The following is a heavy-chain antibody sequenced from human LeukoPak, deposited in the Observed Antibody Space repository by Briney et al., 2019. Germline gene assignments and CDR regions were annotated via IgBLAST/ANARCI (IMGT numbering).Heavy chain of an antibody. CDR3: ASRGELRYFDWLLDYYYYYMDV. V-gene: IGHV1-24*01. D-gene: IGHD3-9*01. CDR2: FDPEDGET. Sequence: ASVKVSCKVSGYTLTELSMHWVRQAPGKGLEWMGGFDPEDGETIYAQKFQGRVTMTEDTSTDTAYMELSSLRSEDTAVYYCASRGELRYFDWLLDYYYYYMDVWGKGTTVTVSS. CDR1: GYTLTELS. J-gene: IGHJ6*03.